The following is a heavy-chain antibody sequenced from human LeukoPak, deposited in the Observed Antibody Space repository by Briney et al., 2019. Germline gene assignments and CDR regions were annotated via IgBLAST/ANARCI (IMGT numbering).Heavy chain of an antibody. CDR1: GFTFDDYA. CDR2: ISWDGGST. J-gene: IGHJ4*02. D-gene: IGHD3-3*01. Sequence: PGGSLRLSCAASGFTFDDYAMHWVRQAPGKGLEWVSLISWDGGSTYYADSVKGRFTISRDNSKNSLYLQMNSLRAEDTALYYCAKDFFGVVIGGLFDYWGQGTLVTVSS. V-gene: IGHV3-43D*03. CDR3: AKDFFGVVIGGLFDY.